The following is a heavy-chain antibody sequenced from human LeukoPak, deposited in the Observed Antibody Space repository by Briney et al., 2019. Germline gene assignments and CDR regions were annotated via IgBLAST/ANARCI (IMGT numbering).Heavy chain of an antibody. D-gene: IGHD3-16*01. CDR3: ARDTWGFDL. J-gene: IGHJ5*02. CDR2: ITSYSTYI. Sequence: GGSLRLSCAASGFTFNNYSIHWVRQAPGKGLEWVSAITSYSTYISYGDSVKGRFTISRDNSKNSLYLHMNSLKVDDTDVNYCARDTWGFDLWAQGNVVTVSS. V-gene: IGHV3-21*01. CDR1: GFTFNNYS.